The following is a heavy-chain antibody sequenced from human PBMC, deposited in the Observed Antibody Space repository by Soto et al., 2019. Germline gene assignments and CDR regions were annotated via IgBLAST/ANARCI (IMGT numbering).Heavy chain of an antibody. CDR1: VGSFSSGSYY. J-gene: IGHJ6*02. Sequence: PSEALSLTCTVSVGSFSSGSYYWSWILQPPGKGLEWIGYIYYSGSTNYNPSLKSRVTISVDTSKNQFSLKLSSVTAADTAVYYCATSSSPKGLYYYGMDVWGQGTTVTVSS. CDR2: IYYSGST. V-gene: IGHV4-61*01. D-gene: IGHD6-6*01. CDR3: ATSSSPKGLYYYGMDV.